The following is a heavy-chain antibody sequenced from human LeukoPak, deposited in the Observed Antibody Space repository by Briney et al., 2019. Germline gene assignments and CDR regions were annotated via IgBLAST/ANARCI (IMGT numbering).Heavy chain of an antibody. CDR3: ARGIGGSDS. D-gene: IGHD3-10*01. CDR2: ISSGGGV. CDR1: GFTVSSTY. V-gene: IGHV3-53*04. J-gene: IGHJ4*02. Sequence: GGSLRLSCAASGFTVSSTYMRWVRQAPGRGLEWVSVISSGGGVYYADSVQGRFTISRHNSRNILYLQMNRLKSEDTAVYYCARGIGGSDSWGQGTLVTVSS.